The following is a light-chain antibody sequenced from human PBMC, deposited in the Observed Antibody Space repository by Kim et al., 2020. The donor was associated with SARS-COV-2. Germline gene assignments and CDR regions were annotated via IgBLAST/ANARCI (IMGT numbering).Light chain of an antibody. V-gene: IGLV6-57*04. CDR1: SGSIASNY. CDR3: RSYDSSRPVV. CDR2: EDN. J-gene: IGLJ2*01. Sequence: NFMLTQPHSVSESPGKTVTISCTRSSGSIASNYVQWYQQRPGSAPSTVIYEDNQRSSGVPDRFSGSIDSSANSASLTISGLKAEDEADYYCRSYDSSRPVVFGGGTQLTVL.